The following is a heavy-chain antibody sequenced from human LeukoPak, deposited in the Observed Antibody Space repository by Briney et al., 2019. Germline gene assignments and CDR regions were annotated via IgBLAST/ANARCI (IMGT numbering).Heavy chain of an antibody. Sequence: GGSLRLSCAASGFTFSSYAMPWVRQAPGKGLEYVSAISSNGGSTYYANSVKGRFTISRDNSKNTLYLQMGSLRAEDMAVYYCASSPIKRPLTFDIWGQGTMVTVSS. CDR2: ISSNGGST. V-gene: IGHV3-64*01. J-gene: IGHJ3*02. CDR3: ASSPIKRPLTFDI. D-gene: IGHD6-25*01. CDR1: GFTFSSYA.